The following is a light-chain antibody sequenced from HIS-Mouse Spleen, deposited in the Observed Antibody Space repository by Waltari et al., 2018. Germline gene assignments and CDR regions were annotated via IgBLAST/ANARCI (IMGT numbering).Light chain of an antibody. V-gene: IGKV1-5*03. CDR2: KAS. Sequence: ISSWLAWYQQKPGKAPKLLIYKASSLESGVPSRFSGSGSGTEFTLTISSLQPDDFATYYCQQYNSYPYTFGQGTKLEIK. CDR3: QQYNSYPYT. CDR1: ISSW. J-gene: IGKJ2*01.